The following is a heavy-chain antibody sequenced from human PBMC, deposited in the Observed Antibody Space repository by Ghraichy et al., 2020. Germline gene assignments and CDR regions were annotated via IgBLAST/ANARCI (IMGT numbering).Heavy chain of an antibody. J-gene: IGHJ6*03. V-gene: IGHV3-7*01. D-gene: IGHD2-2*01. CDR1: GLTCSRFW. Sequence: GGSLRLSCAASGLTCSRFWMSWVRHAPGQGLEWVANIKQDGSEKYYVDSVKGRFTISRDNAKNSLYLQMNSLRAEDTAVYYCARDLVVPAATIKNYYYYMDVWGKVSTVTGSS. CDR3: ARDLVVPAATIKNYYYYMDV. CDR2: IKQDGSEK.